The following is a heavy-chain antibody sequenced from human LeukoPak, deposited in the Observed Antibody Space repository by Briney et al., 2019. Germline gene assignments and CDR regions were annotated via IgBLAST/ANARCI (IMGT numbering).Heavy chain of an antibody. CDR1: GGSISSYY. CDR3: ARAAAAGNYYYYYMDV. Sequence: SETLSLTCTVSGGSISSYYWSWIRQPPGKGLEWIGYIYYSGSINYNPSLKSRVTISVDTSKNQFSLKLSPVTAADTAVYYCARAAAAGNYYYYYMDVWGKGTTVTVSS. V-gene: IGHV4-59*01. CDR2: IYYSGSI. D-gene: IGHD6-13*01. J-gene: IGHJ6*03.